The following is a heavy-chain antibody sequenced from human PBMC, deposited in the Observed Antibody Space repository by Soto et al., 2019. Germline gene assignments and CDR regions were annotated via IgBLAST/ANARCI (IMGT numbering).Heavy chain of an antibody. CDR2: IYPGDSDT. CDR1: GYSFTIYW. J-gene: IGHJ6*02. Sequence: GASLKISCDGAGYSFTIYWNGWVRQMPGKGLEWMGIIYPGDSDTRYSPSFQGQVTISADKSISTAYLQWSSLKASDTAMYYCARHPYGDRYYYSMDVWGQGTTVTVSS. V-gene: IGHV5-51*01. D-gene: IGHD4-17*01. CDR3: ARHPYGDRYYYSMDV.